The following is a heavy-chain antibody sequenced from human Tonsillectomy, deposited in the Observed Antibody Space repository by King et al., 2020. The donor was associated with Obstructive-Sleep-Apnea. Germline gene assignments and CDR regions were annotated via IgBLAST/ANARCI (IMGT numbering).Heavy chain of an antibody. J-gene: IGHJ4*02. CDR3: ARESPRYFDY. V-gene: IGHV4-39*07. Sequence: QLQESGPGLVKSSGTLSLTCTVSGGSINSNDCYWGWIRQPPGKGLEWIGSIYYSGSTHYNPSLKSRVTISVDTSKNQFSLNLSSVTAADTAVYYCARESPRYFDYWGQGTLVTVSS. CDR1: GGSINSNDCY. CDR2: IYYSGST.